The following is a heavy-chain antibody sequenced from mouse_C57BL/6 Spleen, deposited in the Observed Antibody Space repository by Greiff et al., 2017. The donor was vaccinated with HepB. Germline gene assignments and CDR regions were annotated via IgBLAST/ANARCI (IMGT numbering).Heavy chain of an antibody. J-gene: IGHJ2*01. D-gene: IGHD2-3*01. Sequence: VQLQQPGAELVKPGASVKLSCKASGYTFTSYWMQWVKQRPGQGLEWIGEIDPSDSYTNYNQKFKGKATLTVDTSSSTAYMQRSSLTSEDSAVYYCARWGDGYSFDYWGQGTTLTVSS. CDR3: ARWGDGYSFDY. V-gene: IGHV1-50*01. CDR2: IDPSDSYT. CDR1: GYTFTSYW.